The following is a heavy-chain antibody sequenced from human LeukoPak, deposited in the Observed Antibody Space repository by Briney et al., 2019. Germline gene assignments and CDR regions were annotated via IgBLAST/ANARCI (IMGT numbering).Heavy chain of an antibody. J-gene: IGHJ6*04. D-gene: IGHD2-8*01. CDR2: IWYDGSNK. CDR3: ARYGDGMDV. CDR1: GFTFSSYG. V-gene: IGHV3-33*01. Sequence: PGRSLRLSCAASGFTFSSYGMHWVRQAPGKGLEWVAVIWYDGSNKYYADSVKGRFTISRDNSKNTLYLQMNSLRAEDTAVYYCARYGDGMDVWGKGTTVTVSS.